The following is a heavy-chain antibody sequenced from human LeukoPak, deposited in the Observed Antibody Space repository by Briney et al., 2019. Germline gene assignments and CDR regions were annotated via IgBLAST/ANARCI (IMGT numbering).Heavy chain of an antibody. CDR1: GFTFSSYF. Sequence: GGSLRLSCAASGFTFSSYFMSWVRQAPGKGLQWVASITDTGGEAYFTDSVEGRFSISRDNSKNTLFLQMNSLRAEDTAVYFCGKSGQFDFWGQGTLVIVSS. CDR3: GKSGQFDF. J-gene: IGHJ5*01. V-gene: IGHV3-23*01. D-gene: IGHD2-8*02. CDR2: ITDTGGEA.